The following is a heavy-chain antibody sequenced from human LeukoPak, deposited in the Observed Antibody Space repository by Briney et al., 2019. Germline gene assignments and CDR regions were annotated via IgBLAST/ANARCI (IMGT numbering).Heavy chain of an antibody. J-gene: IGHJ4*02. CDR3: ARGRYSYAPPRPFDY. Sequence: SETLSLTCTVSGGSISSYYWSWIRQPAGKGLEWIGRIYTSGSTNYNPSLKSRVTMSVDTSKNQFSLKLSSVTAADTAVYYCARGRYSYAPPRPFDYWGQGTLVTVSS. D-gene: IGHD5-18*01. V-gene: IGHV4-4*07. CDR1: GGSISSYY. CDR2: IYTSGST.